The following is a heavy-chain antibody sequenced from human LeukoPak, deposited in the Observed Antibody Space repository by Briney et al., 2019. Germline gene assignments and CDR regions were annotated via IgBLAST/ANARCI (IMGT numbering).Heavy chain of an antibody. J-gene: IGHJ4*02. CDR3: ARVQRYSYNHTPFDY. Sequence: PSETLSLTCTVSGGSISSYYWSWIRQPPGKGLERIGYIYYSGSTNYNPSLKSRVTISVDTSKNQFSLKLSSVTAADTAVYYCARVQRYSYNHTPFDYWGQGTLVTVSS. V-gene: IGHV4-59*08. D-gene: IGHD5-18*01. CDR2: IYYSGST. CDR1: GGSISSYY.